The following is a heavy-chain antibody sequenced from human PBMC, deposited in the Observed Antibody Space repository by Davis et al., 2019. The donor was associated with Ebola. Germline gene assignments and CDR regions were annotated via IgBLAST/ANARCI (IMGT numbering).Heavy chain of an antibody. CDR1: GFTFGSYA. D-gene: IGHD2-21*01. CDR2: ISGSGGST. V-gene: IGHV3-23*01. Sequence: GESLKISCAASGFTFGSYAMSWVRQAPGKGLEWVSAISGSGGSTYYADSVKGRFTISRDNSKNTLYLQMNSLRAEDTAVYYCAKRSELWWSFWDYWGQGTLVTVSS. J-gene: IGHJ4*02. CDR3: AKRSELWWSFWDY.